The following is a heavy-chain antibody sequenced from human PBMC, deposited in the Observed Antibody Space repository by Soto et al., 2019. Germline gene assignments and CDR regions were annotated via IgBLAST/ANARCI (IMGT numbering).Heavy chain of an antibody. CDR1: GVSVRSYT. V-gene: IGHV4-4*07. Sequence: LSLTCIVSGVSVRSYTWSWVRQPANKGLEWIGRVFSSVSATYNLSLKSRVSISMDTPENRISLKLDSVTAADAGVYFCARDGMTTGDTWGPGTLVTVSS. D-gene: IGHD2-21*02. CDR2: VFSSVSA. J-gene: IGHJ4*02. CDR3: ARDGMTTGDT.